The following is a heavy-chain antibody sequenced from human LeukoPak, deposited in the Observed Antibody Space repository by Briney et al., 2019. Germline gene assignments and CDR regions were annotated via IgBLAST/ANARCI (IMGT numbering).Heavy chain of an antibody. D-gene: IGHD5-24*01. CDR1: GGSISSHY. J-gene: IGHJ4*02. CDR3: AIGGLQSAVDY. V-gene: IGHV4-59*11. Sequence: SETLSLTCTVSGGSISSHYWSWIRQPPGKGLEWIGYIYYSGSTNYNPSLKSRVTISVDTSKNQFSLKLSSVTAADTAVYYCAIGGLQSAVDYWGQGTLVTVSS. CDR2: IYYSGST.